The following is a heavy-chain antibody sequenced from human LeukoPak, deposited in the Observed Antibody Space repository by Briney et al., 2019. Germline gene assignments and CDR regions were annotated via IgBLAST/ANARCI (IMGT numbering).Heavy chain of an antibody. V-gene: IGHV3-30*02. J-gene: IGHJ4*02. CDR2: IRYDGSNK. CDR1: GFTFGSYG. CDR3: ASPYYYDGSSYYHFFDH. Sequence: GGSLRLSCAASGFTFGSYGMHWVRQAPGKGLEWVTFIRYDGSNKYYADSVKGRFTISRDNSRNTLYLQMNNLRTEDTAVYYCASPYYYDGSSYYHFFDHWGQGTLVTVSS. D-gene: IGHD3-22*01.